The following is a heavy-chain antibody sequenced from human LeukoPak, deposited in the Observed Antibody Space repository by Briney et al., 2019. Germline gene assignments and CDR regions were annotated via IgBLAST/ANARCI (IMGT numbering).Heavy chain of an antibody. Sequence: GGSLRLSCEASGFTFSSYCMTWVRQAPGKGLEWVANIFQDGVEKHYVASVKGRFNITRENAKNSLYLQMNSLRDEDTAVYYCAGHRIHSLDYWGQGTLVTVSS. CDR1: GFTFSSYC. CDR2: IFQDGVEK. J-gene: IGHJ4*02. V-gene: IGHV3-7*01. CDR3: AGHRIHSLDY.